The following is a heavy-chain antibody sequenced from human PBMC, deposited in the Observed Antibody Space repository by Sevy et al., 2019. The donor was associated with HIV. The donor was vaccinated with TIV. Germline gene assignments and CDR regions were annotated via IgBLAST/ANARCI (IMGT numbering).Heavy chain of an antibody. CDR1: GGTFSSYA. Sequence: ASVKVSCKASGGTFSSYAISWVRQAPGQGLEWMGGIIPIFGTANYAQKFQGRVTITADKSTSTAYMELSSLRSEDTAVYYCARGGLTIFGVVIRPVGYMDVWGKGTTVTVSS. D-gene: IGHD3-3*01. CDR2: IIPIFGTA. CDR3: ARGGLTIFGVVIRPVGYMDV. J-gene: IGHJ6*03. V-gene: IGHV1-69*06.